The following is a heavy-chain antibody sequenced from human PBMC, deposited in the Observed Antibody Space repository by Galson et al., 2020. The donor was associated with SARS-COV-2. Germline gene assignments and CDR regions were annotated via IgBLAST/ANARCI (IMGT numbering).Heavy chain of an antibody. V-gene: IGHV3-21*01. CDR3: ARFYTEDIVVVPAAMYAFDI. J-gene: IGHJ3*02. Sequence: NSGGSLRLSCAASGFTFSSYSMNWVRQAPGKGLEWVSSISSSSSYIYYADSVKGRFTTSRDNAKNSLYLQMNSLRAEDTAVYYCARFYTEDIVVVPAAMYAFDIWGQGTMVTVSS. D-gene: IGHD2-2*01. CDR1: GFTFSSYS. CDR2: ISSSSSYI.